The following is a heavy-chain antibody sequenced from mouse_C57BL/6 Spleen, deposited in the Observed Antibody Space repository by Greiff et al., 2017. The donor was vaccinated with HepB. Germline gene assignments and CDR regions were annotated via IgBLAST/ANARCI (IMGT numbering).Heavy chain of an antibody. CDR2: ISDGGSYT. Sequence: EVKVVESGGGLVKPGGSLKLSCAASGFTFSSYAMSWVRQTPEKRLEWVATISDGGSYTYYPDNVKGRFTISRDNAKNNLYLQMSHLKSEDTAMYYCANYDYDVSAMDYWGQGTSVTVSS. CDR3: ANYDYDVSAMDY. V-gene: IGHV5-4*03. J-gene: IGHJ4*01. CDR1: GFTFSSYA. D-gene: IGHD2-4*01.